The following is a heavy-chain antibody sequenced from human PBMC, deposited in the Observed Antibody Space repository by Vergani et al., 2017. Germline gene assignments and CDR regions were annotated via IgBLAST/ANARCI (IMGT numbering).Heavy chain of an antibody. CDR3: AREHSSSSEGYFQH. D-gene: IGHD6-6*01. V-gene: IGHV1-3*01. Sequence: QVQLVQSGAEVKKPGASVKVSCKASGYTFTSYAMHWVRQAPGQRLEWMGWINAGNGNTKYSQKFQGRVTITRDTSASTVYMELSSLRSEDTAVYYCAREHSSSSEGYFQHWGQGTLVTVSS. CDR2: INAGNGNT. J-gene: IGHJ1*01. CDR1: GYTFTSYA.